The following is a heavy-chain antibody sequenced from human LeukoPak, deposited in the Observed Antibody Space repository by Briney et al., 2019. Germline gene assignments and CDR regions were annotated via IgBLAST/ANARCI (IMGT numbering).Heavy chain of an antibody. CDR1: GFTFDDYV. D-gene: IGHD3-3*01. CDR2: LNGNGDNT. V-gene: IGHV3-20*04. J-gene: IGHJ4*02. CDR3: ARLREIPVFGVVTKSTSYFDY. Sequence: PGGSLRLSCAASGFTFDDYVMNWVRQAPGKGLEWVSGLNGNGDNTGFADSVKGRFTISRDNAKNSLYLQMNSLRAEDTAVYYCARLREIPVFGVVTKSTSYFDYWGQGTLVTVSS.